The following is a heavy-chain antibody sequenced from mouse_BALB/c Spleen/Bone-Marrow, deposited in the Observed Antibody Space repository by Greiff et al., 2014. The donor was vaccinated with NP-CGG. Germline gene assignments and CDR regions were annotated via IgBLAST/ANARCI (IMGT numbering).Heavy chain of an antibody. CDR3: TIRPYYVMNY. V-gene: IGHV1-7*01. D-gene: IGHD1-2*01. J-gene: IGHJ4*01. CDR1: GYTFTSFW. CDR2: INPPTDYI. Sequence: VQLQESGAELAEPGASGKMSCKASGYTFTSFWLHWVKQRPGKGLEWIGYINPPTDYIEYNQKFRDKATLTADKSSSTAYMQLGSLTSEDSAVYYCTIRPYYVMNYWGQGTSVTVSS.